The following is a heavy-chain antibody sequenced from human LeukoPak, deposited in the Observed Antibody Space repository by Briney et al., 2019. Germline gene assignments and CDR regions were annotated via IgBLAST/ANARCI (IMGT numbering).Heavy chain of an antibody. CDR1: GFTFSSYN. Sequence: GGSLRLSCAASGFTFSSYNMDWVRQAPGKGLEWVSFIDSSSRYIYQADSVKGRFTISRDDAKSSVFLQMNSLRAEDTAVYYCARVGGHCTSTSCPPPDYWGQGTLVTVSS. CDR3: ARVGGHCTSTSCPPPDY. D-gene: IGHD2-2*01. V-gene: IGHV3-21*01. J-gene: IGHJ4*02. CDR2: IDSSSRYI.